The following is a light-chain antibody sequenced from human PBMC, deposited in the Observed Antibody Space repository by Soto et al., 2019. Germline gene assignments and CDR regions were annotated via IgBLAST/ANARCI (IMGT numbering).Light chain of an antibody. J-gene: IGKJ5*01. V-gene: IGKV1-33*01. Sequence: IQLTQSPSSLSAPVGDSRTITCRASQTISSYLNWYQQKPGKAPKILIYDASNLETGAQSRFSGSGSGTDFTFTISRLQPEDIATYYCQQYSHLITLGQGTRLEIK. CDR3: QQYSHLIT. CDR1: QTISSY. CDR2: DAS.